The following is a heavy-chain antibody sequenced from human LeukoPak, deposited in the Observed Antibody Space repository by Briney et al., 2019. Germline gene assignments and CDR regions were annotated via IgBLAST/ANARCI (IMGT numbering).Heavy chain of an antibody. CDR2: IYHSGST. Sequence: SETLSLTCAVSGGSISSSNWWSWVRPPPGKGLEWIGEIYHSGSTNYNPSLKSRVTISVDKSKNQFSLKLNSVTPEDTAVYYCARAGGPGDYYYYYYMDVWGKGTTVTISS. V-gene: IGHV4-4*02. CDR1: GGSISSSNW. D-gene: IGHD3-16*01. J-gene: IGHJ6*03. CDR3: ARAGGPGDYYYYYYMDV.